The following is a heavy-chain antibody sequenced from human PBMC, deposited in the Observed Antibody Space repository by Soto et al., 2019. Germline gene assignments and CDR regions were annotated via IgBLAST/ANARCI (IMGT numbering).Heavy chain of an antibody. CDR3: ARFEAAVAGTTIDY. J-gene: IGHJ4*02. D-gene: IGHD6-19*01. CDR2: ISAYNGNT. CDR1: GYTFTSYG. Sequence: GPSVKVSCKASGYTFTSYGISWVRQAPGQGLEWMGWISAYNGNTNYAQKLQGRVTMTTDTSTSTAYMELRSLRSDDTAVYYCARFEAAVAGTTIDYWGQGTLVTVSS. V-gene: IGHV1-18*01.